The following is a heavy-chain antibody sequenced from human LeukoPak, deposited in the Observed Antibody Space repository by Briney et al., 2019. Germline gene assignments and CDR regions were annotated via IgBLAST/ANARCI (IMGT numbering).Heavy chain of an antibody. J-gene: IGHJ3*02. CDR2: VNPSTGGT. D-gene: IGHD3-22*01. CDR3: ARPYDRSGYDAFDI. CDR1: GYTLTSYY. Sequence: ASVKVSCKASGYTLTSYYMHWVRQAPGQGLHWMGLVNPSTGGTTYAQKFQGRVSMTRDTSTSTLYMELSSLRFEDTAVYYCARPYDRSGYDAFDIWGQGTMVTVSS. V-gene: IGHV1-46*01.